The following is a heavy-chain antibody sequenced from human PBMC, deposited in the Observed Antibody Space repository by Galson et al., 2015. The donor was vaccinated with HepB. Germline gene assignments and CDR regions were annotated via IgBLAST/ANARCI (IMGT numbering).Heavy chain of an antibody. CDR3: AKDLAIRTRTLFGVNKRSSFDH. Sequence: SLRLSCAASGFTFSNFAMSWVRQAPGRGLEWIAVISGGGGETDYAESVKGRLTISRDNSKNTLYLQLDSLRVEDTAIYYCAKDLAIRTRTLFGVNKRSSFDHWGQGALVTVSS. J-gene: IGHJ4*02. D-gene: IGHD3-3*01. V-gene: IGHV3-23*01. CDR1: GFTFSNFA. CDR2: ISGGGGET.